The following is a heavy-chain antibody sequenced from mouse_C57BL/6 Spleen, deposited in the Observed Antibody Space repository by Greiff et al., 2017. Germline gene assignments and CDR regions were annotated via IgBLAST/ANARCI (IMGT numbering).Heavy chain of an antibody. J-gene: IGHJ4*01. CDR1: GYAFTNYL. D-gene: IGHD1-1*01. Sequence: VQLQQSGAELVRPGTSVKVSCKASGYAFTNYLIAWVKQRPGQGLEWIGVINPGSGGTNYNEKFKGKATLTADKSSSTAYLQLSSLTSEDSAVYFCARSCYYYGSSYDYAMDYWGQGTSVTVSS. V-gene: IGHV1-54*01. CDR2: INPGSGGT. CDR3: ARSCYYYGSSYDYAMDY.